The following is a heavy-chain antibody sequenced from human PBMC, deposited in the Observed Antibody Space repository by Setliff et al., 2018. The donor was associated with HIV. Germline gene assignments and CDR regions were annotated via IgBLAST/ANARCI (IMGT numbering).Heavy chain of an antibody. CDR2: IYSNGRT. CDR3: ARGSYTVRIDY. CDR1: GGSTTSGSYY. Sequence: SETLSLTCTVSGGSTTSGSYYWSWIRQPAGKGLEWIGRIYSNGRTTHNPSLKSRVTISRDTSENQFSLRLSSVTAADTAVYYCARGSYTVRIDYWGQGTRVTVSS. J-gene: IGHJ4*02. D-gene: IGHD3-10*01. V-gene: IGHV4-61*02.